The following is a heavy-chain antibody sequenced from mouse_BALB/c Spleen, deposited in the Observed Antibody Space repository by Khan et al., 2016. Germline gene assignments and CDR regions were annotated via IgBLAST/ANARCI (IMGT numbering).Heavy chain of an antibody. V-gene: IGHV5-4*02. CDR1: GFTFSDYY. Sequence: EVELVEPGGGLVKPGGSLKLPCAASGFTFSDYYMYWVRQTPEKRLEWVATSSDGGSYTYYPDSVKGRFTISRDNAKNNVYLKMSSLKSEDTAMYYCAREGLRREFAYWGQGTLVTVSA. CDR2: SSDGGSYT. J-gene: IGHJ3*01. CDR3: AREGLRREFAY. D-gene: IGHD2-4*01.